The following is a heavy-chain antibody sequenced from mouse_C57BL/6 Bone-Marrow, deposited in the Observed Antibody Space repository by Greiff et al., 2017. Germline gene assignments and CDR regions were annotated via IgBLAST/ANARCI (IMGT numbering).Heavy chain of an antibody. CDR1: GFSLTSYG. J-gene: IGHJ1*03. CDR2: LWSGGST. D-gene: IGHD1-1*01. CDR3: ARNYYDSSRYCDV. V-gene: IGHV2-2*01. Sequence: QVQLQQSGPGLVQPSQSLSITCTVSGFSLTSYGVHWVRQSPGKGLEWLGVLWSGGSTDYNAAFITGLGISKDNSKSQVFFKMNSLQADDTAIYYCARNYYDSSRYCDVWGTGTTVTVSS.